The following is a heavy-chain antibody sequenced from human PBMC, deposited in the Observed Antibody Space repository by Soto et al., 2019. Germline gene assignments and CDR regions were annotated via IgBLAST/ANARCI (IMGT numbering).Heavy chain of an antibody. Sequence: GGSLRLSCAASGFTFSSYAMHWVRQAPGKGLEWVAVISYDGSNKYYADSVKGRFTISRDNSKNTLYLQMNSLRAEDTAVYYCARDAEVSSGWYFFDYWGQGTLVTVSS. D-gene: IGHD6-19*01. V-gene: IGHV3-30-3*01. CDR2: ISYDGSNK. CDR3: ARDAEVSSGWYFFDY. CDR1: GFTFSSYA. J-gene: IGHJ4*02.